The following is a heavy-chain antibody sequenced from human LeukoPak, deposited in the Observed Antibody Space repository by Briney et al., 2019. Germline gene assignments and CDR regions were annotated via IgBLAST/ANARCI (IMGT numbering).Heavy chain of an antibody. CDR1: GYRFTSYW. CDR2: IYPGDSDT. CDR3: ARITMVRGVMNFDY. D-gene: IGHD3-10*01. Sequence: GESLKISCKGSGYRFTSYWIGWGRRMPGKGLGWMGIIYPGDSDTRYSPSFQGQVTISADKSISTAYLQWSSLKASDTAMYYCARITMVRGVMNFDYWGQGTLVTVSS. V-gene: IGHV5-51*01. J-gene: IGHJ4*02.